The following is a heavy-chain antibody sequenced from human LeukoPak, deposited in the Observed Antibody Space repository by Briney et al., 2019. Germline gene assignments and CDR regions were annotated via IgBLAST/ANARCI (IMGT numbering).Heavy chain of an antibody. CDR2: IYSGGST. CDR1: GFTFSSYN. Sequence: GGSLRLSCAASGFTFSSYNMHWVRQAPGKGLEWVSVIYSGGSTYYADSVKGRFTISRDNSKNTLYLQMNSLRAEDTAVYYCAREAHMITFDDAFDIWGQGTMVTVSS. CDR3: AREAHMITFDDAFDI. J-gene: IGHJ3*02. D-gene: IGHD3-16*01. V-gene: IGHV3-66*01.